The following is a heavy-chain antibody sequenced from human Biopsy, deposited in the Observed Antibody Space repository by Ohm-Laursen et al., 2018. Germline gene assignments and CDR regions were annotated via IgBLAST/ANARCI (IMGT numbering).Heavy chain of an antibody. D-gene: IGHD1-1*01. Sequence: SETLSLTCAISGDSVSNNDAAWGWIRQSPSRGLEWLGRTYYRTKWFNDYAVFVKSRIVIKPDTSKNQFSLQLSSVTPEDTAVYYCARETPTGIPFNWFDPWGQGALVTVSS. CDR3: ARETPTGIPFNWFDP. CDR1: GDSVSNNDAA. V-gene: IGHV6-1*01. J-gene: IGHJ5*02. CDR2: TYYRTKWFN.